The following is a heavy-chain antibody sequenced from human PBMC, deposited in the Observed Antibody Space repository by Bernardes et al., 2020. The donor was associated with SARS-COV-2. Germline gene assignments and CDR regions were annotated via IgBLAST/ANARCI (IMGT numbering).Heavy chain of an antibody. Sequence: ASVKVSCKASGYSLTSFYMHWVRQAPGQGLEWLGQINPGSGSADYAHRFQGRVTLTRDTSTSTVYVEMSSLRSEDTAVYFCARDGGHYSGVDWGQGTLVTVSS. V-gene: IGHV1-46*01. CDR3: ARDGGHYSGVD. CDR2: INPGSGSA. CDR1: GYSLTSFY. D-gene: IGHD1-26*01. J-gene: IGHJ4*02.